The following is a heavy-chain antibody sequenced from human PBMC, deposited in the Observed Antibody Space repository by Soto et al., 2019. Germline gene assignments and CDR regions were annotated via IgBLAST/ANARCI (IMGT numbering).Heavy chain of an antibody. CDR1: GGSISSSSYY. D-gene: IGHD3-10*01. Sequence: SETLSLTCTVSGGSISSSSYYWGWIRQPPGKGLEWIGSIYYSGSTYYNPSLKSRVTISVDTSKNQFSLKLSSVTAADTAVYYCASMYYYGSGEFDYWGQGTLVTSPQ. CDR2: IYYSGST. V-gene: IGHV4-39*01. CDR3: ASMYYYGSGEFDY. J-gene: IGHJ4*02.